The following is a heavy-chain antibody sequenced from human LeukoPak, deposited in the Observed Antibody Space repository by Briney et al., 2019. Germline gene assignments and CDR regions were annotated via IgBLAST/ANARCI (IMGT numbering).Heavy chain of an antibody. J-gene: IGHJ4*02. D-gene: IGHD7-27*01. CDR3: ANKWGSAFDY. CDR2: ISGSGGNT. Sequence: PGGSLRLSCAASGFSFNNYAMSWFRQAPGKGLEWVSEISGSGGNTDYADSVKGRFTISRDNSRDTLYLQTNSLRADDTAIYYCANKWGSAFDYWGQGTLVTVSS. V-gene: IGHV3-23*01. CDR1: GFSFNNYA.